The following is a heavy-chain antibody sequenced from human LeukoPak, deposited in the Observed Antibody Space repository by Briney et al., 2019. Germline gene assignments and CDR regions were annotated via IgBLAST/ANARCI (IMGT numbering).Heavy chain of an antibody. J-gene: IGHJ4*02. CDR2: IYSSGTT. D-gene: IGHD6-19*01. Sequence: GGSLRLSCAASGFIVSSNYMSWVRQAPGKGLEWVSVIYSSGTTYYADSVKGRFTISRDNSKNTLYLQMNSLRAEDTAVYYCARYHSGWYYSDYWGQGTLVTVSS. CDR3: ARYHSGWYYSDY. V-gene: IGHV3-53*01. CDR1: GFIVSSNY.